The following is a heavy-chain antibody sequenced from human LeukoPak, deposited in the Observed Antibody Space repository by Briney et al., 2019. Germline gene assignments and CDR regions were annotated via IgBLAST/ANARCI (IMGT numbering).Heavy chain of an antibody. CDR3: ARDPGRSGSLDY. CDR1: GFTFSTYA. CDR2: IDSRGTYI. J-gene: IGHJ4*02. D-gene: IGHD5-12*01. Sequence: GGSLRLSCAASGFTFSTYAMKWVRQAPGKGLEWVSHIDSRGTYILYADSVKGRLTISRDNAKNSLYLQVSSLRAEDTAVYYCARDPGRSGSLDYWGQGTLVTVSS. V-gene: IGHV3-21*05.